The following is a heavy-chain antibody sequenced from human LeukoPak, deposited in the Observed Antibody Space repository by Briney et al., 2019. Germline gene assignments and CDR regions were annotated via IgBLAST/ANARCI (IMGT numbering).Heavy chain of an antibody. CDR1: GYTFTSYG. D-gene: IGHD2-15*01. Sequence: ASVKVSCKASGYTFTSYGISWVRQAPGQGLEWMGWISAYNGNTNYAQKLQGRVTMTTDTSTSTAYMELRSLRSDDTAVYYCARDGVVVVAATFTHYYYMDVWGKGTTVTVSS. CDR3: ARDGVVVVAATFTHYYYMDV. J-gene: IGHJ6*03. CDR2: ISAYNGNT. V-gene: IGHV1-18*01.